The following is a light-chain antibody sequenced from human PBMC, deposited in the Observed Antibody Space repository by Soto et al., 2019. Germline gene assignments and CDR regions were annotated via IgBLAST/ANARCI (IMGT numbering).Light chain of an antibody. CDR1: SSDVGSYNY. CDR3: SSYTSSSTLV. CDR2: EDS. J-gene: IGLJ1*01. Sequence: QSALTQPRSVSGSPGQSVTISCTGTSSDVGSYNYVSWYQQHPGKAPKLMIYEDSNRPSGVSNRFSGSKSGNTASLTISGLQAEDEADYYCSSYTSSSTLVFGTGTKVTVL. V-gene: IGLV2-14*01.